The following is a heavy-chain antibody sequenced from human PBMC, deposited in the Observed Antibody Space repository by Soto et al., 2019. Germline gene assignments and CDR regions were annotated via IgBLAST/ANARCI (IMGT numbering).Heavy chain of an antibody. J-gene: IGHJ4*02. CDR3: ARHYSSGWDYFDY. V-gene: IGHV4-39*01. CDR1: GGSIGTRNYY. Sequence: QLQLQESGPGLVKPSETLSLTCNVSGGSIGTRNYYWAWIRQPPGKGLEWIGSLYYSGSTYYNPSLKSRVTRSVDTSKNQFSLKVTSVTAADTAVYYCARHYSSGWDYFDYWGQGTLVTVPS. CDR2: LYYSGST. D-gene: IGHD6-19*01.